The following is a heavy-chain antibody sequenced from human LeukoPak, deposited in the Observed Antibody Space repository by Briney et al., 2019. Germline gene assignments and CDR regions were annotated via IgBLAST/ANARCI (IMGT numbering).Heavy chain of an antibody. Sequence: SETLSLTCTVSGGSISSTSYYWGWIRQPPGKGLEWIGSIYYSGSTYYNPSLKSRVTISVDTSKNQFSLKLSSVTAADTAVYYCARERSSVGTITDAFDIWGQGTMVTVSS. CDR2: IYYSGST. CDR3: ARERSSVGTITDAFDI. V-gene: IGHV4-39*07. D-gene: IGHD1-26*01. CDR1: GGSISSTSYY. J-gene: IGHJ3*02.